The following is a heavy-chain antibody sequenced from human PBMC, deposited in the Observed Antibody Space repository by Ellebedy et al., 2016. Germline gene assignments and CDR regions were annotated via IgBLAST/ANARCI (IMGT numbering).Heavy chain of an antibody. CDR1: GGSVINAASY. CDR3: ARGLNFDSSGYYYFFDP. CDR2: VYHTGST. Sequence: GSLRLSXTVSGGSVINAASYWSWIRQSPGRGLEWIGYVYHTGSTKLNPSLKSRVTMSADTSKNHFSLKLNSVNAADTAVYYCARGLNFDSSGYYYFFDPWGQGTRVTVSS. D-gene: IGHD3-22*01. J-gene: IGHJ5*02. V-gene: IGHV4-61*03.